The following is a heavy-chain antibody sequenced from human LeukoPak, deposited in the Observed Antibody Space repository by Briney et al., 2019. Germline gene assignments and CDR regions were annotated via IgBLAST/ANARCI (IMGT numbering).Heavy chain of an antibody. D-gene: IGHD3-22*01. CDR2: MNPNSGNT. V-gene: IGHV1-8*01. J-gene: IGHJ4*02. CDR1: GYTFTSYD. CDR3: ARARGGSGSGYYYVRY. Sequence: GASVKVSCKASGYTFTSYDINWVRQATGQGPEWMGWMNPNSGNTGYAQKFQGRVTMTRNTSISTAYMELSSLRSEDTAVYYCARARGGSGSGYYYVRYWGQGTLVTVSS.